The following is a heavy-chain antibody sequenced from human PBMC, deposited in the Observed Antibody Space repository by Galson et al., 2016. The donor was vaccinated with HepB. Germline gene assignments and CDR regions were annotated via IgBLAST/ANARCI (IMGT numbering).Heavy chain of an antibody. V-gene: IGHV3-23*01. Sequence: SLRLSCAASGFSFSSYAMSWVRQAPGKGLEWVSTVSGNGASTYYADTVKGRFTISRDNSKNTLYLQMNSLRAEDTALYYCAKGIGYYDRTGYDNFDPWGQGTLVTVSS. CDR2: VSGNGAST. J-gene: IGHJ5*02. D-gene: IGHD3-22*01. CDR1: GFSFSSYA. CDR3: AKGIGYYDRTGYDNFDP.